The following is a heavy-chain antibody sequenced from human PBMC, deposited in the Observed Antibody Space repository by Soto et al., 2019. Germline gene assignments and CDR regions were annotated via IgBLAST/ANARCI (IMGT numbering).Heavy chain of an antibody. J-gene: IGHJ5*02. Sequence: GGSLRLSCAASGFTFSSYGMHWVRQAPGKGLEWVAVIWYDGSNKYYADSVKGRFTISRDNSKNTLFLQMSSLRTEDTAVYYCARDLEGDILWFDPWGQGTLVTVS. D-gene: IGHD2-21*01. CDR3: ARDLEGDILWFDP. CDR2: IWYDGSNK. V-gene: IGHV3-33*01. CDR1: GFTFSSYG.